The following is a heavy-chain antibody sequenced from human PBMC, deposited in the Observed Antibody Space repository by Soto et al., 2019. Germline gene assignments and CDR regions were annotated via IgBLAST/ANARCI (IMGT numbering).Heavy chain of an antibody. D-gene: IGHD2-15*01. J-gene: IGHJ4*02. CDR1: GFTFGDYA. CDR2: IRSKAYGGTT. V-gene: IGHV3-49*03. CDR3: TSYIVVVVAWANDY. Sequence: GGSLRLSCTASGFTFGDYAMSWFRQAPGKGLEWVGFIRSKAYGGTTEYAASVKGRFTISRDDSKSIAYLQMNSLKTEDTAVYYCTSYIVVVVAWANDYWGQGTLVTVSS.